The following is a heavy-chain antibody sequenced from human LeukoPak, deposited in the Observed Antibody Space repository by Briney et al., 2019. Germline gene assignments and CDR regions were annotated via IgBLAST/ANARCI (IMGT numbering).Heavy chain of an antibody. J-gene: IGHJ4*02. Sequence: GGSLRLSCEASGLSFRSYGMSWVRQAPGKGLEWVSGISGSGDNTYYTDSVKGRFTISRDNSKNTLYLQMNSLRVEDTAVYYCAKLGSGWRYFDYWGQGTLVTVSS. V-gene: IGHV3-23*01. CDR1: GLSFRSYG. CDR2: ISGSGDNT. D-gene: IGHD6-19*01. CDR3: AKLGSGWRYFDY.